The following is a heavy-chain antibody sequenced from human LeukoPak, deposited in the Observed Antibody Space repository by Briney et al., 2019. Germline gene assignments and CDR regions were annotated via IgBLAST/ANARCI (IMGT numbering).Heavy chain of an antibody. D-gene: IGHD3-9*01. V-gene: IGHV3-20*04. CDR2: NNWNGGST. J-gene: IGHJ3*02. CDR1: GFTFDDYG. Sequence: GGSLRLSCAASGFTFDDYGMSWVRHAPGKGLEWVSGNNWNGGSTGNADSVKGRFTISRDNAKNSLYLQMNSLRAEDTALYYCARATRRYFDHNDAFDIWGQGTMVTVSS. CDR3: ARATRRYFDHNDAFDI.